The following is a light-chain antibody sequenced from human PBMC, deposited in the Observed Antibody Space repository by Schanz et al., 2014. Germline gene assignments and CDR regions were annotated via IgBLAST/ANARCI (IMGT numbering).Light chain of an antibody. J-gene: IGKJ1*01. Sequence: DIQLTQSPSSLSASIGDTVTITCRASQRFFCYLNWYQHKPGKAPNLLIYRSSTLESGVPSRFSGSDSGTDFTLTISSLQPEDFATYFCQQSHDGVWTFGQGTTVEIK. CDR3: QQSHDGVWT. V-gene: IGKV1-39*01. CDR2: RSS. CDR1: QRFFCY.